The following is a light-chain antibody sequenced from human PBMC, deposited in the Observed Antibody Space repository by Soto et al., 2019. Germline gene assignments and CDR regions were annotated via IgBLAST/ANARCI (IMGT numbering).Light chain of an antibody. CDR3: QQYGSSPPVT. CDR1: QSASSSY. J-gene: IGKJ1*01. V-gene: IGKV3-20*01. Sequence: EIVLTHSPGTLSLSPGERATLSCRASQSASSSYLAWYQQKPGQAPRLLIYGASSRATGIPDRFSGSGSGTDFTLIISRLEPEDFAVYYCQQYGSSPPVTFGQGTKVDIK. CDR2: GAS.